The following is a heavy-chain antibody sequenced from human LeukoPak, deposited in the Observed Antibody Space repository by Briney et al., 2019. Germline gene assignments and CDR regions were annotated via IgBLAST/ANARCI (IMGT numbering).Heavy chain of an antibody. J-gene: IGHJ4*02. V-gene: IGHV4-59*08. CDR2: IYHSGST. CDR1: GGSINNYY. D-gene: IGHD5-12*01. Sequence: SETLSLTCIVSGGSINNYYWSWIRQPPGKGLEWIGSIYHSGSTYYNPSLKSRVTISVDTSKNQFSLKLSSVTAADTAVYYCARFQASGYALYGDYWGQGTLVTVSS. CDR3: ARFQASGYALYGDY.